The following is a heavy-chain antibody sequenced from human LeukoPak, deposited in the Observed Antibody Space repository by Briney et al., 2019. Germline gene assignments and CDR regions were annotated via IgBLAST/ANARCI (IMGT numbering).Heavy chain of an antibody. Sequence: GGSLRLSCAASGFTFSSYGMHWVRQAPGKGLEWVAFIRYDGSNKYYADSVKGRFTISRDNSKNTLYLQMNSLRAEDTAVYYCAKDGSSWYSNTYFDYWGQGTLVTVSS. V-gene: IGHV3-30*02. CDR2: IRYDGSNK. CDR3: AKDGSSWYSNTYFDY. J-gene: IGHJ4*02. CDR1: GFTFSSYG. D-gene: IGHD6-13*01.